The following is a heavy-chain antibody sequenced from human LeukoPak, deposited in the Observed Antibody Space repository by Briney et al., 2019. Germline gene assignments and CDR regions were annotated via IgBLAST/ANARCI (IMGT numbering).Heavy chain of an antibody. CDR3: ARQGYGDYARYYYYGMDV. Sequence: SETLSLTCTVSGVSISTSSYYWGWIRQPPGKGLEWIGSIYYSGSTFYNSSLESRVTISVDTSKNQFSLKLSSVTAADTAVYYCARQGYGDYARYYYYGMDVWGQGTTVIVSS. V-gene: IGHV4-39*01. CDR2: IYYSGST. D-gene: IGHD4-17*01. J-gene: IGHJ6*02. CDR1: GVSISTSSYY.